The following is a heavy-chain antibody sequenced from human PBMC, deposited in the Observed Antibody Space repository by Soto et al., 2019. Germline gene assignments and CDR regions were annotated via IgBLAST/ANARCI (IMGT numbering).Heavy chain of an antibody. CDR2: IDKVGTDS. CDR3: ARGWLGPDV. D-gene: IGHD3-10*01. Sequence: EVQLVESGGGLVQPGGSLRLSCAASEFTFSGRSVHWVRQAPGKGLVWVSGIDKVGTDSTYADSVKCLFTSSRDNAKNTVYLQMISLRVEDTAVYYCARGWLGPDVWVKWTTVIVSS. CDR1: EFTFSGRS. J-gene: IGHJ6*03. V-gene: IGHV3-74*01.